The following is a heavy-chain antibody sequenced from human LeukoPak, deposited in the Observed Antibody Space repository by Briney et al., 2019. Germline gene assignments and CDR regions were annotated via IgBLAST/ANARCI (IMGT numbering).Heavy chain of an antibody. Sequence: SETLSLTCTVSGGSVSSYCWSWVRQPPGEGLEWIAYVYNSGSTNYNPSLKSRVTISIDRSKNQFSLKMNSVTAADTAVYYCVRDWEGLNFDIWGQGTVVTVSS. D-gene: IGHD1-26*01. CDR1: GGSVSSYC. V-gene: IGHV4-59*02. CDR2: VYNSGST. J-gene: IGHJ3*02. CDR3: VRDWEGLNFDI.